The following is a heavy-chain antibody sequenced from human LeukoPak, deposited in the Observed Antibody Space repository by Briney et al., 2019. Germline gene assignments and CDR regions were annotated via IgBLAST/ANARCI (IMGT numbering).Heavy chain of an antibody. J-gene: IGHJ4*02. Sequence: GGSLRLSCAASGFTFSSYAMHWVRQAPGKGLEWVAVISYDGSNKYYANSVKGRFTISRDNSKNTLYVQMDSLRAEDTAVYYCARESKESYGSSFYFWGQGTLVAVSS. V-gene: IGHV3-30-3*01. D-gene: IGHD3-10*01. CDR3: ARESKESYGSSFYF. CDR1: GFTFSSYA. CDR2: ISYDGSNK.